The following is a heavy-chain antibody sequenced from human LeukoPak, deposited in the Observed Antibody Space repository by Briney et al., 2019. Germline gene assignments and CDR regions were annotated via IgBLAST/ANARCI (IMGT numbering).Heavy chain of an antibody. J-gene: IGHJ4*02. CDR3: ARLQGETAMVFVEDDY. CDR2: IYYSGST. D-gene: IGHD5-18*01. Sequence: SETLSLTCTVSGGSISSSSYYWGWIRQPPGKGLEWIGSIYYSGSTYYNPSLKSRVTISVDTSKNQFSLKLSSVTAADTAVYYCARLQGETAMVFVEDDYWGQGTLVTVSS. CDR1: GGSISSSSYY. V-gene: IGHV4-39*01.